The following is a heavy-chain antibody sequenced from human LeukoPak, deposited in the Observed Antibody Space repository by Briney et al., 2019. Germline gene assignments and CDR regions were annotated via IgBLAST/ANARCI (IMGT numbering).Heavy chain of an antibody. CDR3: ARVSYYDSSGYYYYYYMDV. D-gene: IGHD3-22*01. CDR2: IIPIFGTA. V-gene: IGHV1-69*13. Sequence: GASVKVSCKASGYTFTSYYMHWVRQAPGQGLEWMGGIIPIFGTANYAQKFQGRVTITADESTSTAYMELSSLRSEDTAVYYCARVSYYDSSGYYYYYYMDVWGKGTTVTISS. CDR1: GYTFTSYY. J-gene: IGHJ6*03.